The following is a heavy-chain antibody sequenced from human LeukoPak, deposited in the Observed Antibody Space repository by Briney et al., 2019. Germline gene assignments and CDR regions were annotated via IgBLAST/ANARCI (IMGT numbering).Heavy chain of an antibody. CDR2: IIPIFGTA. CDR1: GGTFSSYA. J-gene: IGHJ4*02. Sequence: ASVKVSCKASGGTFSSYAITWVRQAPGQGLEWMGGIIPIFGTANYAQKFQGRVTITADESTSTAYMELSSPRSEDTAVYYCARSPLDGQNRVAVAGTIFDYWGQGTLVTVSS. D-gene: IGHD6-19*01. V-gene: IGHV1-69*13. CDR3: ARSPLDGQNRVAVAGTIFDY.